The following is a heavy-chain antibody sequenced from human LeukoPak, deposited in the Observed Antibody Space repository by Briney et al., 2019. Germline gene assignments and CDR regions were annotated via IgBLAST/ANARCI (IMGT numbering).Heavy chain of an antibody. CDR2: INSDGSST. V-gene: IGHV3-74*01. D-gene: IGHD5-12*01. Sequence: GGSLRLSCAASGFTFSRYWMHWVRQAPGKGLVWVSRINSDGSSTSYADSVKGRFTISRDNAKNTLYLRMNSLRAEDTAVYYCARVPRGYSGYETRSGAFDIWGQGTMVTVSS. CDR1: GFTFSRYW. CDR3: ARVPRGYSGYETRSGAFDI. J-gene: IGHJ3*02.